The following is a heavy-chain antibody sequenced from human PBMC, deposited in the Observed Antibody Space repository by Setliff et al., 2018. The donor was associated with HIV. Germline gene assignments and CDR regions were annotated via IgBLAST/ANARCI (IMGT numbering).Heavy chain of an antibody. CDR3: ARDPTYISSWPGHAFDI. CDR2: ISSSSSYI. CDR1: GFTFSSYS. D-gene: IGHD6-6*01. J-gene: IGHJ3*02. Sequence: PGGSLRLSCAASGFTFSSYSMNWVRQAPGKGLEWVSSISSSSSYIYYADSVKGRFTISRDNAKNSLYLQMNGLRSDDTAVYYCARDPTYISSWPGHAFDIWGQGTMVTVSS. V-gene: IGHV3-21*04.